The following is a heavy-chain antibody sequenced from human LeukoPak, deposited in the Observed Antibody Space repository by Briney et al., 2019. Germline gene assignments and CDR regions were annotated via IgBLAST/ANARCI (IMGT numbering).Heavy chain of an antibody. CDR2: ISYDGSNK. V-gene: IGHV3-30*14. CDR3: ARDGSGSSGVLDY. Sequence: PGGSLRLSCAASGFTFSSYAMHWVRQAPGKGLEWVAVISYDGSNKYYADSVKGRFTISRDNSKNTLYLQMGSLRAEDMAVYYCARDGSGSSGVLDYWGQGTLVTVSS. CDR1: GFTFSSYA. J-gene: IGHJ4*02. D-gene: IGHD1-26*01.